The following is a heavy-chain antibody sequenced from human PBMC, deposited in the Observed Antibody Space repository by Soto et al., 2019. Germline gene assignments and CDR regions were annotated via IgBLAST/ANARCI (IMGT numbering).Heavy chain of an antibody. Sequence: GESLKISCKGSGYSFAGYWITWVRQKPGKGLEWMGRIDPSDSQTYYSPSFRGHATISATKSITTVFLQWSSLRASDTAMYYCARQIYDSDTGPNFQYYFDSWGQGTPVTVSS. CDR3: ARQIYDSDTGPNFQYYFDS. D-gene: IGHD3-22*01. J-gene: IGHJ4*02. CDR2: IDPSDSQT. CDR1: GYSFAGYW. V-gene: IGHV5-10-1*01.